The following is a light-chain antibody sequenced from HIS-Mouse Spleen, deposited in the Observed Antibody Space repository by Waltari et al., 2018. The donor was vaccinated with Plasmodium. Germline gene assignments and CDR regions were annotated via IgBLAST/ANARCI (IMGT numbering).Light chain of an antibody. J-gene: IGKJ2*01. CDR2: GAS. CDR1: QSVSSSY. Sequence: EIVLTQSPVTLSLSPGEIATLSCRASQSVSSSYLAWYHQKPGQAPRRLIYGASSRATGIPDRFSGSGSGTDFTLTISRLEPEDVAVYYCQQYGSSPYTFGQGTKLEIK. CDR3: QQYGSSPYT. V-gene: IGKV3-20*01.